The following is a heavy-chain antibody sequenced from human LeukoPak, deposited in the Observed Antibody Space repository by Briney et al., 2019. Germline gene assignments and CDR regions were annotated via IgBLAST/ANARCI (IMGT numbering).Heavy chain of an antibody. D-gene: IGHD6-19*01. V-gene: IGHV1-69*13. CDR1: GYTFTSYG. Sequence: GASVKVSCKASGYTFTSYGISWVRQAPGQGLEWMGGIIPIFGTANYAQKFQGRVTITADESTSTAYMELSSLRSEDTAVYYCARAAGYSSGWYHARPVDDAFDIWGQGTMVTVSS. J-gene: IGHJ3*02. CDR3: ARAAGYSSGWYHARPVDDAFDI. CDR2: IIPIFGTA.